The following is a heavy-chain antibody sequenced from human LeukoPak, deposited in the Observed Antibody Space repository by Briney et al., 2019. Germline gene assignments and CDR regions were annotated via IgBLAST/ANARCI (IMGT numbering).Heavy chain of an antibody. CDR1: GGSISSSSYY. CDR3: ARDGHILEWPGMDV. J-gene: IGHJ6*02. D-gene: IGHD3-3*01. Sequence: PSETLSLTCTVSGGSISSSSYYWGWIRQPPGKGLEWIGSIYYSGSTYYNPSLKSRVTISVDTSKNQFSLKLSSVTAADTAVYYCARDGHILEWPGMDVWGQGTTVTVSS. V-gene: IGHV4-39*07. CDR2: IYYSGST.